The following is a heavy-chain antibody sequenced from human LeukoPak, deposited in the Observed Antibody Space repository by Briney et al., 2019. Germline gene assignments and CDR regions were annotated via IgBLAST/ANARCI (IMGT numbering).Heavy chain of an antibody. CDR3: AKDFWTTTLLTPIDY. V-gene: IGHV3-30*18. CDR2: ISYDGSNK. Sequence: GGSLRLSCAASEFTFSSYGMHWVRQAPGKGLEWVAVISYDGSNKYYADSVKGRFTISRDNSKNTLYLQMNSLRAEDTAVYYYAKDFWTTTLLTPIDYWGQGTLATVSS. J-gene: IGHJ4*02. CDR1: EFTFSSYG. D-gene: IGHD3/OR15-3a*01.